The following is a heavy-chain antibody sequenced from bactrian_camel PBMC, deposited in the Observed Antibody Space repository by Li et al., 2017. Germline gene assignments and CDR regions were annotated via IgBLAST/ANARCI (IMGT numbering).Heavy chain of an antibody. CDR1: KYTYNKYC. CDR3: AKDIAAHPDVVVVTACDY. J-gene: IGHJ4*01. D-gene: IGHD2*01. V-gene: IGHV3S1*01. CDR2: INSGGGST. Sequence: HVQLVESGGGSVQAGGSLNLSCVVVSKYTYNKYCMGWFRQPPGKGLEWVSAINSGGGSTYYADSVKGRFTISRDNAKNTLYLQLNSLKTEDTAMYYCAKDIAAHPDVVVVTACDYWGQGTQVTVS.